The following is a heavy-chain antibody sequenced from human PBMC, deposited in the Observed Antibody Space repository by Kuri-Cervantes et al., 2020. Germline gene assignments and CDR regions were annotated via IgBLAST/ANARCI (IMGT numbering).Heavy chain of an antibody. Sequence: ASVKVSCKASGYTFSSFAIHWVRQAPGQRLEWIGWIDAGNGKTKYSQKFQGRVTITRDTSASTAYMELSSLRSEDTAVYYCAREFHYDSSGYYGMDVWGQGTTVTVSS. CDR3: AREFHYDSSGYYGMDV. CDR1: GYTFSSFA. J-gene: IGHJ6*02. V-gene: IGHV1-3*01. CDR2: IDAGNGKT. D-gene: IGHD3-22*01.